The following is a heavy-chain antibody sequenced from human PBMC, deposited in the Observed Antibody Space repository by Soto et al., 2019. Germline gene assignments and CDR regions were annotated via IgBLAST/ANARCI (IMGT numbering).Heavy chain of an antibody. D-gene: IGHD4-17*01. J-gene: IGHJ6*03. CDR2: IYYSGST. CDR3: ARSDYGDYYYYYYYMDV. Sequence: QVQLQESGPGLVKPSQTLSLTCTVSGGSISSGGYYWSWIRQHPGKGLEWIGYIYYSGSTYYNPSLNTRVTISVDTSKTQCSPKRSSVTTADTAVYYCARSDYGDYYYYYYYMDVWGKGTTVTVSS. V-gene: IGHV4-31*03. CDR1: GGSISSGGYY.